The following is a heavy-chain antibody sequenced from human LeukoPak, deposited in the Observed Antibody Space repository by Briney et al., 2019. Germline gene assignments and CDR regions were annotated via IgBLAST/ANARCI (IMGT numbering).Heavy chain of an antibody. CDR2: IYPGDSGT. D-gene: IGHD3-10*01. CDR3: ARLGGSGSYYNEVYYYYGMDV. J-gene: IGHJ6*02. CDR1: GYGFTSYW. Sequence: GESLKISCKGSGYGFTSYWIGWVRQMPGKGLEWMGIIYPGDSGTRYSPSFQGQVTISADKSISTAYLQWSSLKASDTAMYYCARLGGSGSYYNEVYYYYGMDVWGQGTTVTVSS. V-gene: IGHV5-51*01.